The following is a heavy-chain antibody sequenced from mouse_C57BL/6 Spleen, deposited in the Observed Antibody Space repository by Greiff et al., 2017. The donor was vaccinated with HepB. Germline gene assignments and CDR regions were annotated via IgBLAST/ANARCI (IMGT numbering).Heavy chain of an antibody. CDR2: IWSGGST. J-gene: IGHJ3*01. CDR1: GFSLTSYG. D-gene: IGHD2-12*01. Sequence: QVQLKQSGPGLVHPSQSLSITCTVSGFSLTSYGVHWVRQSPGKGLEWLGVIWSGGSTDYNAAFISRLSISKDNSKSQVFFKMNSLQADDTAIYYCASVGCYDVLFAYWGQGTLVTVSA. V-gene: IGHV2-2*01. CDR3: ASVGCYDVLFAY.